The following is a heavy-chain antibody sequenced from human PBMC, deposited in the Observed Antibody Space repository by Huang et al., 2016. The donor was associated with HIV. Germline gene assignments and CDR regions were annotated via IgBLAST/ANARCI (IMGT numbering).Heavy chain of an antibody. D-gene: IGHD3-22*01. CDR1: GFTFSRAW. V-gene: IGHV3-15*01. J-gene: IGHJ4*02. CDR3: TTHLDYYDSSGYYFGNY. CDR2: SKSKTDGGTT. Sequence: EVQLVESGGGLVKPGGSLRLSCAASGFTFSRAWMSWVRQAPGKGLEWGGRSKSKTDGGTTDYTAPVKGRFTISRDDSRNTLYLQMNSLKTEDTAVYYCTTHLDYYDSSGYYFGNYWGQGTLVTVSS.